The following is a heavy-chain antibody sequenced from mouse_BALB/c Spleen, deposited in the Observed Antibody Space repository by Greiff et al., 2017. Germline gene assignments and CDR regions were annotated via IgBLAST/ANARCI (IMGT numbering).Heavy chain of an antibody. D-gene: IGHD6-1*01. CDR3: ARAVASWFAY. J-gene: IGHJ3*01. CDR1: GYSITSGYY. CDR2: ISYDGSN. Sequence: ESGPGLVKPSQSLSLTCSVTGYSITSGYYWNWIRQFPGNKLEWMGYISYDGSNNYNPSLKNRISITRDTSKNQFFLKLNSVTTEDTATYYCARAVASWFAYWGQGTLVTVSA. V-gene: IGHV3-6*02.